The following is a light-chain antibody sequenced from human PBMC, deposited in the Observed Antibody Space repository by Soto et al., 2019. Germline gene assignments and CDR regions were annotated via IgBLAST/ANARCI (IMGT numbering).Light chain of an antibody. Sequence: DIQLTQSPSFLSASVGDRVTITCRASQGISSYLAWYQQKPGKAPKLLIYAASTLQSGVPSRFSCSGSGTEFTLTISSLQPEDFATYYCQQLNSYPSFGQGTKVEIK. V-gene: IGKV1-9*01. J-gene: IGKJ1*01. CDR1: QGISSY. CDR2: AAS. CDR3: QQLNSYPS.